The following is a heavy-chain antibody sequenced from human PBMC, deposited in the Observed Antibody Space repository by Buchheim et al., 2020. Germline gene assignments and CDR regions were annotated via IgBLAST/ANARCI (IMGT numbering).Heavy chain of an antibody. CDR2: ISYDGSNK. CDR1: GFTFSSYA. V-gene: IGHV3-30-3*01. CDR3: ARAVSSSSWRYYYYYGMDV. J-gene: IGHJ6*02. Sequence: QVQLVESGGGVVQPGRSLRLSCAASGFTFSSYAMHWVRQAPGKGLEWVAVISYDGSNKYYAASVKGRFPISRDNSKNTLYLQMNSLRAEDTAVYYCARAVSSSSWRYYYYYGMDVWGQGTT. D-gene: IGHD6-13*01.